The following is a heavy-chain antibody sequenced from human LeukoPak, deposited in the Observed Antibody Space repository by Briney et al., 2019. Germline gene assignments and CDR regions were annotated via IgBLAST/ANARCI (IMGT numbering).Heavy chain of an antibody. Sequence: ASVKVSCKASGYTFTSYGISWVRQAPGQGLEWMGWISAYNGNTNYAQKLQGRVTMTTDTSTSTAYMELRSLRSDDTAVYYCARDLDCSSTSCYSSSLLSHWGQGTLVTVSS. CDR2: ISAYNGNT. CDR3: ARDLDCSSTSCYSSSLLSH. V-gene: IGHV1-18*01. J-gene: IGHJ1*01. CDR1: GYTFTSYG. D-gene: IGHD2-2*02.